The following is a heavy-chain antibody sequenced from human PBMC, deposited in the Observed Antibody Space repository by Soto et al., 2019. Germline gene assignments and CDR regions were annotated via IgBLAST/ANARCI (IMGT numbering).Heavy chain of an antibody. CDR3: ARERHCSSTSCYDPYYGMDV. Sequence: GESLKISCKGSGYRFTNYWIGWVRQMPGKGLEWMGIIYPGDSDTRYSPSFQGQVTISADKSISTAYLQWSSLKASDTAMYYCARERHCSSTSCYDPYYGMDVWGQGTTVTVSS. CDR1: GYRFTNYW. J-gene: IGHJ6*02. D-gene: IGHD2-2*01. CDR2: IYPGDSDT. V-gene: IGHV5-51*01.